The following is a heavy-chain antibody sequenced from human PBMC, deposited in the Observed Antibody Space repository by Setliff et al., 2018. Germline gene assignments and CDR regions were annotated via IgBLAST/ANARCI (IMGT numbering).Heavy chain of an antibody. D-gene: IGHD3-10*02. CDR2: IRDTGTAV. CDR3: VRDDVRGYYMDV. J-gene: IGHJ6*03. V-gene: IGHV3-48*03. Sequence: SCKASGYTFISYALHWVRQAPGKGLEWVSHIRDTGTAVHYADSVKGRFTISRDNAKNSLYLQMNSLRAEDTAVYYCVRDDVRGYYMDVWGKGTPVTVSS. CDR1: GYTFISYA.